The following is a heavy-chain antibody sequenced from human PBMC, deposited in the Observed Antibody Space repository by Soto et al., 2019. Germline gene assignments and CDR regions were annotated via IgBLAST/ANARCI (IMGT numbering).Heavy chain of an antibody. Sequence: PGGSLRLSCAASGFTFSTYSMNWVRQAPGKGLEWVSYISYSSGTIYYADSVKGRFTISRDNAKNSLYLQVNSLRDEDTAVYYCARDNGMAGSFDPWGQGTLVTVSS. V-gene: IGHV3-48*02. CDR1: GFTFSTYS. CDR3: ARDNGMAGSFDP. J-gene: IGHJ5*02. CDR2: ISYSSGTI. D-gene: IGHD2-8*01.